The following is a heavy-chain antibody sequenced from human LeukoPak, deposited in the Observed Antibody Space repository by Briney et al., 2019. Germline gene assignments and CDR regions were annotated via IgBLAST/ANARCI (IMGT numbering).Heavy chain of an antibody. CDR1: GFTFSSYS. Sequence: PGGSLRLSCAASGFTFSSYSMNWVRRAPGKGLEWVSSISSSSSYIYYADSVKGRFTISRDNAKNSLYLQMNSLRAEDTAVYYCAKDVYSSGLMGYWGQGTLVTVSS. J-gene: IGHJ4*02. V-gene: IGHV3-21*01. CDR3: AKDVYSSGLMGY. CDR2: ISSSSSYI. D-gene: IGHD6-19*01.